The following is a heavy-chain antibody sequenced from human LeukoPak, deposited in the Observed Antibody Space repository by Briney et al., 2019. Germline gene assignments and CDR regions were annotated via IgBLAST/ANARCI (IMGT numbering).Heavy chain of an antibody. Sequence: PSETLSLTCTVSGGSTTSSSYYWGWIRQPPGKGLEWIESIYYSGSTYYNPSLKSRVTISIDTSKNQISLKLTSVTAADTAVYYCARNTWSGYFLPYYFDYWGQGTLVTVSS. CDR1: GGSTTSSSYY. D-gene: IGHD3-3*01. J-gene: IGHJ4*02. CDR2: IYYSGST. V-gene: IGHV4-39*01. CDR3: ARNTWSGYFLPYYFDY.